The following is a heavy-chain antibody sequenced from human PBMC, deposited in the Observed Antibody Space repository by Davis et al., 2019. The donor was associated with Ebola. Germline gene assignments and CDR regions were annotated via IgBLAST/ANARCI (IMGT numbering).Heavy chain of an antibody. J-gene: IGHJ4*02. V-gene: IGHV1-69*04. CDR2: VIPISDVT. Sequence: SVKVSCKSSGDTFNFYAVNWLRQAPGQGLEWMGRVIPISDVTHYAQNFLGRVTMTADKSTYTVYMELSSLRSEDTAVYYCARGILAEGLDSWGQGTLVSVSS. D-gene: IGHD5-18*01. CDR1: GDTFNFYA. CDR3: ARGILAEGLDS.